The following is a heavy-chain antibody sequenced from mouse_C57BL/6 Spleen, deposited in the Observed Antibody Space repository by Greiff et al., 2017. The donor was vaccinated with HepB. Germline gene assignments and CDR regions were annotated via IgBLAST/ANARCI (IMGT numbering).Heavy chain of an antibody. Sequence: QVQLKESGAELVKPGASVKMSCKASGYTFTSYWITWVKQRPGQGLEWIGDIYPGSGSTNYNEKFKSKATLTVDTSSSTAYMQLSSLTSEDSAVYYCAREGPNYFDYWGQGTTLTVSS. J-gene: IGHJ2*01. CDR2: IYPGSGST. V-gene: IGHV1-55*01. CDR1: GYTFTSYW. CDR3: AREGPNYFDY.